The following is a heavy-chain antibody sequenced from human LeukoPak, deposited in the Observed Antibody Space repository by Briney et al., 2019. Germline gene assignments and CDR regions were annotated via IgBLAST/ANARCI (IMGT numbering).Heavy chain of an antibody. J-gene: IGHJ4*02. CDR3: ARVLLQWELLYDLDY. D-gene: IGHD1-26*01. Sequence: GGSLRLSCAASGFTFSSYAMHWARQAPGKGLEWVAVISYDGSNKYYADSVKGRFTISRDNSKNTLYLQMNSLRAEDTAVYYCARVLLQWELLYDLDYWGQGTLVTVSS. CDR1: GFTFSSYA. CDR2: ISYDGSNK. V-gene: IGHV3-30-3*01.